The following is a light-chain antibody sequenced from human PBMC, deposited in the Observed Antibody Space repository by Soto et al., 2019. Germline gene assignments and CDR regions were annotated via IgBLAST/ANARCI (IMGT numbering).Light chain of an antibody. V-gene: IGKV1-9*01. J-gene: IGKJ2*01. CDR2: GAS. Sequence: DIQLTQSPSFLSASVGDRVTITCRASPAITNFLAWYQQKPGKAPELLIYGASTLHSGVPPRFSGSGSGTEFTLTISSLQPEDFATYHCQHLNSYPYTFGQGTKVDIK. CDR3: QHLNSYPYT. CDR1: PAITNF.